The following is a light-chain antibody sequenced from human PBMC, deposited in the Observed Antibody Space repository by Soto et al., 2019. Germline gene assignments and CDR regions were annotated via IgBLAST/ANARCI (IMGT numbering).Light chain of an antibody. CDR1: SSNIGSNT. V-gene: IGLV1-44*01. J-gene: IGLJ2*01. CDR3: AAWDDSLNGVV. CDR2: SNN. Sequence: QSVLTQPPSASGTPGQRVTISWSGSSSNIGSNTVNWYQQLPGTAPKLLIYSNNQRPSGVPDRFSGSKSGTSASLAISGLQSEDEADHYCAAWDDSLNGVVFGGGTKLTVL.